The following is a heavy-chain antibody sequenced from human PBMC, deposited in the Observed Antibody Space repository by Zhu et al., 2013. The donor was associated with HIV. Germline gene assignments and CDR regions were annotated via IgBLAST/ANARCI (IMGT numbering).Heavy chain of an antibody. CDR2: IYHSGST. CDR3: ARERSYPQYYFDY. V-gene: IGHV4-4*02. Sequence: VQLQESGPGLVKPSGTLSLTCAVSGGSISSSNWWSWVRQPPGKGLEWIGEIYHSGSTNYNPSLKSRVTISVDTSKNQFSLKLSSVTAADTAVYYCARERSYPQYYFDYWGQGTLVTVSS. CDR1: GGSISSSNW. D-gene: IGHD3-10*01. J-gene: IGHJ4*02.